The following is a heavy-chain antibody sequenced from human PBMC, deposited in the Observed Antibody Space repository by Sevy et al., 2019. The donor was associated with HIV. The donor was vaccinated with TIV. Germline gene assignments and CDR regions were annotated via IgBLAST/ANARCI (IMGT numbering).Heavy chain of an antibody. CDR2: IKSKTDGGTT. V-gene: IGHV3-15*01. D-gene: IGHD3-22*01. Sequence: GGSLRLSCAASGFTVSSNYMSWVRQAPGKGLEWVGRIKSKTDGGTTDYAAPVKGRFTISRDDSKNTLYRQMNSLKTEDTAVYYCTQGDYYDSSGYYYNFDYWGQGTLVTVSS. J-gene: IGHJ4*02. CDR3: TQGDYYDSSGYYYNFDY. CDR1: GFTVSSNY.